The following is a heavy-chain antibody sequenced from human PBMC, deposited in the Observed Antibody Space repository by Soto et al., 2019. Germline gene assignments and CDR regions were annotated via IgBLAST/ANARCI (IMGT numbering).Heavy chain of an antibody. D-gene: IGHD2-21*01. CDR1: GFTFSTYA. V-gene: IGHV3-23*01. CDR2: ITHSGGST. CDR3: ARGRIAPDY. J-gene: IGHJ4*02. Sequence: EEQLLESGGGLVQPGGSLRLSCAASGFTFSTYAMNWVRQAPGKGLEWVSAITHSGGSTYYADSVKGRFTISRDNSKNTLYLQMNSLRAEDTALFYCARGRIAPDYWGQGTLVTVPS.